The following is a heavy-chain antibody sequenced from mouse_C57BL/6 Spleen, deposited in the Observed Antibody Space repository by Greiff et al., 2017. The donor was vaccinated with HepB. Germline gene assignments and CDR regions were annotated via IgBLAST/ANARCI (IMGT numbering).Heavy chain of an antibody. Sequence: VKLMESDAELVKPGASVKISCKVSGYTFTDHTIHWMKQRPEQGLEWIGYIYPRDGSTKYNEKFKGKATLTADKSSSTAYMQLNSLTSEDSAVYFCARSLLLRSYYFDYWGQGTTLTVSS. D-gene: IGHD1-1*01. V-gene: IGHV1-78*01. CDR1: GYTFTDHT. CDR2: IYPRDGST. J-gene: IGHJ2*01. CDR3: ARSLLLRSYYFDY.